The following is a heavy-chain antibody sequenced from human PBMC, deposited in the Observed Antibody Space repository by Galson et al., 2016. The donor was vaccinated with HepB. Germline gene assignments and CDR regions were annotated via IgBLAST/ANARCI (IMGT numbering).Heavy chain of an antibody. V-gene: IGHV1-18*01. CDR3: ARGGYYDSSGSSRY. D-gene: IGHD3-22*01. Sequence: SVKVSCKASGYTFSRYGISWVRQAPGQGLEWLGWISAYKGDTNYAQSLQGRVTVTTDTSTSTAYMELRSLRSDDTAMYYCARGGYYDSSGSSRYWGQGTLVTVSS. CDR1: GYTFSRYG. CDR2: ISAYKGDT. J-gene: IGHJ4*02.